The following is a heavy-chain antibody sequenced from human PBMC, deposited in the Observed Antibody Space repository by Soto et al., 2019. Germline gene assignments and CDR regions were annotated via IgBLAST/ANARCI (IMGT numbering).Heavy chain of an antibody. Sequence: XGSLRLSCAASGFTFSSYAMNWVRQAPGKGPEWVSHISVTGDTYYADSVKGRFTISRDNSKNTLFLQMNSLRAEDTAVYYCAKSLSTATSFDYWGQGTPVTVSS. CDR2: ISVTGDT. J-gene: IGHJ4*02. CDR3: AKSLSTATSFDY. V-gene: IGHV3-23*01. CDR1: GFTFSSYA.